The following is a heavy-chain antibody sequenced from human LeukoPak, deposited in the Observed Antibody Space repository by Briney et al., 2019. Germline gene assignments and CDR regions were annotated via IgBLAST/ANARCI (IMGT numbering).Heavy chain of an antibody. CDR2: VYYSGST. CDR1: GGSLSSHF. Sequence: PSETLSLTCTVSGGSLSSHFWSWIRQPPGKGLEWIGDVYYSGSTNYNPSLKSRVTISVDTSKNQFSLKLSSVTAADTAVYYCAREAFYWFDPWGQGTLVTVSS. CDR3: AREAFYWFDP. V-gene: IGHV4-59*11. J-gene: IGHJ5*02.